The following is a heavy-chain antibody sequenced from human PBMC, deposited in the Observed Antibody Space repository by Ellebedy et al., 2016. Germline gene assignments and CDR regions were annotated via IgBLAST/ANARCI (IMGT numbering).Heavy chain of an antibody. Sequence: SETLSLTXSVSGGSVINYGAYWSWIRQPPGRRLEWIGHIYYNGSPKLNPSLRSRFTMSVDTSKKEFSLKLSSVTAADTAVYYCARGPSRRNINCSGSAWQEDYYYYYGMDVWGQGTTVTVSS. V-gene: IGHV4-61*08. CDR3: ARGPSRRNINCSGSAWQEDYYYYYGMDV. CDR1: GGSVINYGAY. D-gene: IGHD2-15*01. CDR2: IYYNGSP. J-gene: IGHJ6*02.